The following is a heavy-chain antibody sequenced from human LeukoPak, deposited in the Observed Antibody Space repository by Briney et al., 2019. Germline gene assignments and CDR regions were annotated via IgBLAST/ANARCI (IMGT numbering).Heavy chain of an antibody. J-gene: IGHJ5*01. CDR2: VKQDGREK. CDR3: ARGLGAPDS. Sequence: GGSLRLSCEASGFTFSSYGIHWVRQAPGKGLEWVANVKQDGREKHCVDSVKGRFTISRDNAKDSVYLQMNSLRVEDTAVYYCARGLGAPDSWGHGTLVTVSS. D-gene: IGHD1-26*01. V-gene: IGHV3-7*01. CDR1: GFTFSSYG.